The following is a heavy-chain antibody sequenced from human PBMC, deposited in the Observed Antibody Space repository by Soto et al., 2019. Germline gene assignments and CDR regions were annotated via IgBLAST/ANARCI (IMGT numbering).Heavy chain of an antibody. CDR1: GFTFSSYS. D-gene: IGHD2-15*01. J-gene: IGHJ3*02. CDR3: ARGSGTVVTYDAFDI. V-gene: IGHV3-21*01. CDR2: ISSSSSYI. Sequence: PGGSLRLSCAASGFTFSSYSMNWVRQAPGKGLEWVSSISSSSSYIYYADSVKGRFTISRDNAKNSLYLQMNSLRAEDTAVYYCARGSGTVVTYDAFDIWGQGTMVTVSS.